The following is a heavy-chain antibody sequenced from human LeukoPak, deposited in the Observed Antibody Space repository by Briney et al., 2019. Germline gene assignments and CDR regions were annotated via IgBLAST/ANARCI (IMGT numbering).Heavy chain of an antibody. CDR3: AKDAQRGFDYSNSLES. Sequence: GGSLRLSCAASGFTYSHYGMHWVRQAPGRGLEWVAVIWSDGTQKYYGDAVKGRFTISRDNSMKTLFLQMNSLRGDDTAVYYRAKDAQRGFDYSNSLESWGQGTLVTVSS. CDR1: GFTYSHYG. CDR2: IWSDGTQK. D-gene: IGHD4-11*01. J-gene: IGHJ5*01. V-gene: IGHV3-33*06.